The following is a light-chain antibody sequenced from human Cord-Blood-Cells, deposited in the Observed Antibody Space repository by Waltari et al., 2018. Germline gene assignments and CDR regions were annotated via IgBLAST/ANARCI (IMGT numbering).Light chain of an antibody. CDR2: DAS. Sequence: EIVLTQSPATLSLSPGARATLSCSASQSVSSYLAWYQQKPGQPPRLLIYDASNRATDIPARFSGGGSGTDFTLNISSLEPEDFAVYCCQQRSNWPLTFGGGTKVEIK. V-gene: IGKV3-11*01. CDR1: QSVSSY. CDR3: QQRSNWPLT. J-gene: IGKJ4*01.